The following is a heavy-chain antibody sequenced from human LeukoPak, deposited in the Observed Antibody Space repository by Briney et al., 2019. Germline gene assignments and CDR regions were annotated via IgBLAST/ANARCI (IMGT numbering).Heavy chain of an antibody. CDR1: GGSLSRYY. J-gene: IGHJ6*02. D-gene: IGHD2/OR15-2a*01. CDR3: ARAHSIASYYYGVDV. V-gene: IGHV4-4*07. Sequence: SQTLSLTCAVSGGSLSRYYSSWIRQPAGEGLEWVGRIHTSGSTNYKPSLKSRVTVSVDTSDNQSSLKLSSVAAADTAVYCCARAHSIASYYYGVDVWGQGTTVTVSS. CDR2: IHTSGST.